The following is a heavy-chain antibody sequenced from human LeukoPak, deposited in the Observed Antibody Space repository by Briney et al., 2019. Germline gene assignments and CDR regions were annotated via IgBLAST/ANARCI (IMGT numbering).Heavy chain of an antibody. CDR3: AREPRRVVVAATPGYFDY. D-gene: IGHD2-15*01. Sequence: SETLSPTCTVSGGSISSSSYYWGWIRQPPGKGLEWIGSIYYSGSTYYNPSLKSRVTISVDKSKNQFSLKLSSVTAADTAVYYCAREPRRVVVAATPGYFDYWGQGTLVTVSS. CDR1: GGSISSSSYY. V-gene: IGHV4-39*07. J-gene: IGHJ4*02. CDR2: IYYSGST.